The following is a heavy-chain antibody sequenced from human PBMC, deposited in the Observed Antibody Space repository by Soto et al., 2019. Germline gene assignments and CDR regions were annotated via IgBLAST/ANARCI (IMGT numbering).Heavy chain of an antibody. CDR2: VSANGQGI. D-gene: IGHD3-10*01. CDR3: AKDRHYPRVYFHY. V-gene: IGHV3-23*01. J-gene: IGHJ4*02. CDR1: GSTFSSSA. Sequence: ESGGGLVQPGGSLRLSCAASGSTFSSSAISWVRQAPGKGLERVSAVSANGQGIYYGDSVRGRFTISRDNSKNTVFLHMDSLSAEDTAVYYCAKDRHYPRVYFHYWGQGTLVTVSS.